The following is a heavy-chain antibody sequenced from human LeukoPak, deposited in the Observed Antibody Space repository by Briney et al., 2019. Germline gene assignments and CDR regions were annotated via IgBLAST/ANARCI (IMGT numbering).Heavy chain of an antibody. D-gene: IGHD2-2*01. J-gene: IGHJ5*02. CDR3: AREYCSSTSCFVTDNWFDP. CDR1: GGSISSYY. V-gene: IGHV4-4*07. CDR2: IYTSGST. Sequence: SETLSLTCTVSGGSISSYYWSWIRQPAGKGLEWIGRIYTSGSTNYNPSLKSRVTMSVDTSKNQFSLKLSSVTAADTAVYYCAREYCSSTSCFVTDNWFDPWGQGTLATVSS.